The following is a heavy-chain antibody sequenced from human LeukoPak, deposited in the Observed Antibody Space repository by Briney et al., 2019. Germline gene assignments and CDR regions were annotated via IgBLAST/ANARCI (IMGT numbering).Heavy chain of an antibody. D-gene: IGHD3-10*01. Sequence: PSETLSLTCTVSSVSISSYYWSWVRQAPGKGLEWIGYIYYSGSSNYNPSFKSRVTMSVDTSKKQFSLRLSSVTAADTAVYYCARTEYYFDHWGQGSLVTVSS. CDR1: SVSISSYY. V-gene: IGHV4-59*01. CDR2: IYYSGSS. J-gene: IGHJ4*02. CDR3: ARTEYYFDH.